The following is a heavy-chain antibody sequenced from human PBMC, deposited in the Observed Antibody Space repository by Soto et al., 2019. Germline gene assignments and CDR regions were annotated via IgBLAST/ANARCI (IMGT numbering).Heavy chain of an antibody. V-gene: IGHV1-18*01. CDR2: ISAYNGNT. Sequence: ASVKVSCKASGYTFTSYGISWVRQAPGQGLEWMGWISAYNGNTNYAQKLQGRVTMTTDTSTSTAYMELRSLRSDDTAVYYCAGTEGVGGALGCWFDPWGQGTLVTVSS. CDR3: AGTEGVGGALGCWFDP. D-gene: IGHD1-26*01. J-gene: IGHJ5*02. CDR1: GYTFTSYG.